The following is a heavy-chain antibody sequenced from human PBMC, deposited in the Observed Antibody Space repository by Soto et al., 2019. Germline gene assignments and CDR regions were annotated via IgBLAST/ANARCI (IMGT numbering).Heavy chain of an antibody. CDR1: GFTFDDYA. CDR3: AKGGIAVAGGAFDI. J-gene: IGHJ3*02. V-gene: IGHV3-9*01. CDR2: ISWNRSSI. Sequence: EVQLVESGGGLVQPGRSLRLSCAASGFTFDDYAMHWVRQAPGKGLEWVAGISWNRSSIGYADSVKGRFTISRDKAKNSLYLQMNSLRAEDTALYYCAKGGIAVAGGAFDIWGQGTMVTVSS. D-gene: IGHD6-19*01.